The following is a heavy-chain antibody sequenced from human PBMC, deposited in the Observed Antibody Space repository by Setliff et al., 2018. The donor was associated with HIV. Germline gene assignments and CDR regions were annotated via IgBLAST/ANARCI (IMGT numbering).Heavy chain of an antibody. V-gene: IGHV4-38-2*01. J-gene: IGHJ4*02. D-gene: IGHD1-1*01. CDR1: GYSISSGYY. CDR3: AKRLTGPFDN. CDR2: IYHTGRT. Sequence: SETLSLTCAVSGYSISSGYYWGWIRQPPGKGLEWIGNIYHTGRTNYNPSLKNRVTISIDNFKNQFSLNLSSVTAADTAVYYCAKRLTGPFDNWGQGTLVTVSS.